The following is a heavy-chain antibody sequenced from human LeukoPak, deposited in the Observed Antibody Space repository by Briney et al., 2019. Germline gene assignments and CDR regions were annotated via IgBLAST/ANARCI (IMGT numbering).Heavy chain of an antibody. D-gene: IGHD4-11*01. CDR3: ARGYSNQYYYYYYMDV. J-gene: IGHJ6*03. V-gene: IGHV4-59*11. CDR1: GGSISSHY. CDR2: IYYSGST. Sequence: SETLSLTCTVSGGSISSHYWSWIRQPPRKGLEWIGYIYYSGSTNYNPSLKSRVTISVDTSKNQFSLKLSSVTAADTAVYYCARGYSNQYYYYYYMDVWGKGTTVTVSS.